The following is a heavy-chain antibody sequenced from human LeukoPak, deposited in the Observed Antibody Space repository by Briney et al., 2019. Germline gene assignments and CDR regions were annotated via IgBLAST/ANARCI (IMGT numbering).Heavy chain of an antibody. D-gene: IGHD1-26*01. Sequence: GGSLRLSCAASGFTSSSYSMNRVRQAPGKGLEWVSSISSSSSYIYYADSVKGRFTISRDNAKNSLYLQMNSLRAEDTAVYYCARGVGAIINPFDYWGQGTLVTVSS. CDR3: ARGVGAIINPFDY. V-gene: IGHV3-21*01. CDR1: GFTSSSYS. J-gene: IGHJ4*02. CDR2: ISSSSSYI.